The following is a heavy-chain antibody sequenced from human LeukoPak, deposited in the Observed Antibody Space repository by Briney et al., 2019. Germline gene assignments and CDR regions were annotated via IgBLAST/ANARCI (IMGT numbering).Heavy chain of an antibody. J-gene: IGHJ4*02. D-gene: IGHD6-19*01. V-gene: IGHV3-7*01. CDR3: ARAQYSSGWGTFLPNFDY. CDR2: IKQDGSEK. CDR1: GFTFSSYW. Sequence: GGSLRLSCAASGFTFSSYWMSWVRQAPGKGLEWVANIKQDGSEKCYVDSVKGRFTISRDNAKNSLYLQMNSLRAEDTAVYYCARAQYSSGWGTFLPNFDYWGQGTLVTVSS.